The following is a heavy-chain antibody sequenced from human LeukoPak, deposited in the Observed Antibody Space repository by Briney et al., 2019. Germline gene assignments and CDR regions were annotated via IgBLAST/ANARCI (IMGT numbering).Heavy chain of an antibody. CDR1: GYTFTRYY. D-gene: IGHD3-10*01. J-gene: IGHJ5*02. V-gene: IGHV1-2*02. CDR3: AQDFGFGELESQNWFDP. CDR2: INPNSGGT. Sequence: GASVKVSCKASGYTFTRYYMHWVRQAPGQGLEWMGWINPNSGGTNYAQKFQGRVTMTRDTSISTAYMELSRLRSDDTAVYYCAQDFGFGELESQNWFDPWGQGTLVTVSS.